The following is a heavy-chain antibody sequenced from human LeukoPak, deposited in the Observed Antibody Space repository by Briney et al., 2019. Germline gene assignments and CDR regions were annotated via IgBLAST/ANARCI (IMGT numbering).Heavy chain of an antibody. D-gene: IGHD6-6*01. CDR1: GGSISSGGYY. CDR3: ARGRSSDY. Sequence: SETLSLTCTVSGGSISSGGYYWSWIRQHLGKGLEWIGYIYDSGSTYYNPSLKSRVTISVDTSKNQFSLKLSSVTAADTAVYYCARGRSSDYWGQGTLVTVSS. V-gene: IGHV4-31*03. CDR2: IYDSGST. J-gene: IGHJ4*02.